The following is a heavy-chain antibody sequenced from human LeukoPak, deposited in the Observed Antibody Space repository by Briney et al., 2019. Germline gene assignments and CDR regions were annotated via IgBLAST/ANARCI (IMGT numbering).Heavy chain of an antibody. J-gene: IGHJ4*02. D-gene: IGHD6-13*01. CDR3: ARDRGFSSSWRLLVY. Sequence: GGSLRLSCAASGFTVSSHYMSWVRQAPGKGLEWVSVIYSGAGTSYADSVQGRFTISRDNSKNTLYLQMNSLRVEDTAVYYCARDRGFSSSWRLLVYWGQGTLVTVSS. CDR1: GFTVSSHY. V-gene: IGHV3-66*02. CDR2: IYSGAGT.